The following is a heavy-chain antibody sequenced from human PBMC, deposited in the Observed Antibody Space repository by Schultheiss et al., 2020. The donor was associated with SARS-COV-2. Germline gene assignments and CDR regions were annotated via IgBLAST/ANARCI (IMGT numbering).Heavy chain of an antibody. Sequence: GESLKISCAASGFTFSSYAMSWVRQAPGKGLEWVSAISGSAGSTYYADSVKGRFTISRDNSKNTLYLQMNSLRAEDTAVYYCAILTGSDREYYFDYWGQGTLVTVSS. CDR3: AILTGSDREYYFDY. CDR1: GFTFSSYA. J-gene: IGHJ4*02. CDR2: ISGSAGST. V-gene: IGHV3-23*01. D-gene: IGHD1-26*01.